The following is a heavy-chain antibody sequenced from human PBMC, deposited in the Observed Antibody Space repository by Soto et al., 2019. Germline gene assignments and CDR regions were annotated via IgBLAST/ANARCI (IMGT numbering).Heavy chain of an antibody. J-gene: IGHJ3*02. CDR1: GFPFSSYG. D-gene: IGHD3-3*01. CDR3: AKDARILDYGFWSGGNDAFDI. V-gene: IGHV3-33*06. CDR2: IWYDGSNK. Sequence: GGSLRLSCAASGFPFSSYGMHWVRQAPGKGLDWVAVIWYDGSNKDYADSVKGRFTISRGNSKNTLFLQMNNLRVDDTAVYYCAKDARILDYGFWSGGNDAFDIWGQGTKVTVSS.